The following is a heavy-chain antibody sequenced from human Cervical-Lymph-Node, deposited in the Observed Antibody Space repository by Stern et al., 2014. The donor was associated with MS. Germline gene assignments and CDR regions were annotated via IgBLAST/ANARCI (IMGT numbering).Heavy chain of an antibody. V-gene: IGHV1-8*01. J-gene: IGHJ4*02. CDR1: GYTFTSYD. CDR3: ARGSYSSSRGNY. CDR2: MNPNSGNT. D-gene: IGHD6-13*01. Sequence: VQLVESGAEVRKPGASVKVSCKASGYTFTSYDINRVRQATGQGLEWMGWMNPNSGNTGYAQKFQGRVTMTRNTSMTTAYMELSSLSSKDTAVYFCARGSYSSSRGNYWGQGTLVTVPS.